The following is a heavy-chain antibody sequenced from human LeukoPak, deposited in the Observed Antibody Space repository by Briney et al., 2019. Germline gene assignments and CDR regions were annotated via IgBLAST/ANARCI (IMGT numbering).Heavy chain of an antibody. Sequence: GASVKVSCKASGYTFTSYGISWGGQAPGQGREWRGWSSAYNGKTNYAQKLQGRVTMTTDTSTSTAYMELRSLRSDDTAVYYCARVSGSGWELPFGSFDYWGQGTLVTVSS. J-gene: IGHJ4*02. CDR2: SSAYNGKT. CDR3: ARVSGSGWELPFGSFDY. V-gene: IGHV1-18*01. CDR1: GYTFTSYG. D-gene: IGHD1-26*01.